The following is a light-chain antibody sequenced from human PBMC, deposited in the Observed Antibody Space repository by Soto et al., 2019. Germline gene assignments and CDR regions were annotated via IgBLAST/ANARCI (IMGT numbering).Light chain of an antibody. CDR2: GAS. J-gene: IGKJ4*01. CDR3: QQYDKWPLT. CDR1: PSVDSN. V-gene: IGKV3D-15*01. Sequence: EIVMTQSPATLSVSPGEGATLSCMTSPSVDSNLAWYQQKPGQAPRLLIFGASTRATGIPARFSGSGSGTDFTLTISSLQSEDFAVYICQQYDKWPLTFGGGTKVDI.